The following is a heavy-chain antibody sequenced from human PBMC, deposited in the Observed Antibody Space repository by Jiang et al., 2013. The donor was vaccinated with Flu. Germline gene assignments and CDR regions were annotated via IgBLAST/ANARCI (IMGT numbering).Heavy chain of an antibody. CDR2: IYYSGST. J-gene: IGHJ6*02. D-gene: IGHD1-1*01. V-gene: IGHV4-39*01. Sequence: SISSSSYYWGWIRQPPGKGLEWIGSIYYSGSTYYNPSLKSRVTISVDTSKNQFSLKLSSVTAADTAVYYCARQRQGTYYYYYGMDVWGQGTTVTVSS. CDR1: SISSSSYY. CDR3: ARQRQGTYYYYYGMDV.